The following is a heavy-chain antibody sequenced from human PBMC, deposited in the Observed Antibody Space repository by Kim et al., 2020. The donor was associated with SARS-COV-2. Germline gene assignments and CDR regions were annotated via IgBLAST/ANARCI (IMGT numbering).Heavy chain of an antibody. V-gene: IGHV1-3*01. CDR3: ARDGTTRSGGYYFDY. J-gene: IGHJ4*02. CDR1: GYTFTRYT. CDR2: INVGYGNT. D-gene: IGHD1-1*01. Sequence: ASVKVSCKASGYTFTRYTMHWVRQAPGQGLEWMGWINVGYGNTKYLQKFQGRVTITRDTSASTAYMELSSLRSEDTAVYYCARDGTTRSGGYYFDYWGQGALVTVSS.